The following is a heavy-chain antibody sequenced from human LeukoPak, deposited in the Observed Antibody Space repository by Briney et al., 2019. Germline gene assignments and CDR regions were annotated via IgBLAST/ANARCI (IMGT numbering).Heavy chain of an antibody. V-gene: IGHV3-15*01. Sequence: GGSLRLSCAASGFTFSNAWMSWVRQAPGKGLEWVGRIKSKTDGGTADYAAPVKGRFTISRDDSKNTLYLQMNSLKTEDTAVYYCTTVHDFWSGLYQGFDYWGQGTLVTVSS. CDR2: IKSKTDGGTA. CDR1: GFTFSNAW. J-gene: IGHJ4*02. D-gene: IGHD3-3*01. CDR3: TTVHDFWSGLYQGFDY.